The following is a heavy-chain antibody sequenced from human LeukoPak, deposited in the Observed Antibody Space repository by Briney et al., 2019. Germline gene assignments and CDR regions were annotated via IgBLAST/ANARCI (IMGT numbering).Heavy chain of an antibody. J-gene: IGHJ4*02. CDR1: GFTFSDYW. Sequence: HPGGSLRLSCAASGFTFSDYWMHWVRQVPGKGLVWVSRINTDGRSTIYADSVKGRFTTSRDNAKNTLNLQMTSQRGEDKGVYYCGRDESVSGPTTFDFWGQGTLVTVSS. D-gene: IGHD6-19*01. CDR3: GRDESVSGPTTFDF. CDR2: INTDGRST. V-gene: IGHV3-74*01.